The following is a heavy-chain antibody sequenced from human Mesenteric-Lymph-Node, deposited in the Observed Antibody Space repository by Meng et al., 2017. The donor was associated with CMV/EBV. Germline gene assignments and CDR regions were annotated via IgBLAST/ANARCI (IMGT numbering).Heavy chain of an antibody. J-gene: IGHJ4*02. CDR1: GGSFSGYY. Sequence: HQSGTGLLKPSQTRHVTCAVNGGSFSGYYWNWIRQSPEKGLEWIGEINHSGSTTYNPSFTSRIIISVDTSTNQISLNMSSVTAADTAVYYCARGSSYDILTGYFDYWGQGALVTVSS. CDR2: INHSGST. V-gene: IGHV4-34*01. CDR3: ARGSSYDILTGYFDY. D-gene: IGHD3-9*01.